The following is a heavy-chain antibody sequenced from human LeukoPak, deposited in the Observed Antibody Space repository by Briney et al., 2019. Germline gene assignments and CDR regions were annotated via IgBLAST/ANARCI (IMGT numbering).Heavy chain of an antibody. V-gene: IGHV4-39*01. Sequence: SETLSLTCTVSGGSVSTSGFYWGWVRQPPGKGLEWIGIIHYSGSTYYTPSLKSRATISVGTSKNQFSLKPNSVTVADTAVYYCGRHSGVDIVDYWGQGALVTVSS. J-gene: IGHJ4*02. CDR2: IHYSGST. CDR1: GGSVSTSGFY. D-gene: IGHD2-15*01. CDR3: GRHSGVDIVDY.